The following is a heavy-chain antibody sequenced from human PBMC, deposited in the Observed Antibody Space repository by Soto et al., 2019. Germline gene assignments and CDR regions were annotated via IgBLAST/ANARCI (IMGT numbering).Heavy chain of an antibody. D-gene: IGHD1-7*01. Sequence: QITLKESGPTLVKPTQTLTLTCTFSGFSLSTSGVGVGWIRQPPGKALEWLALIWWDDDKRSIPSLKNRLTIPKDTSTHPVILTMSNMDPVDTATYYCAHPYNGNFYFFDYWGQGTPVTVSS. J-gene: IGHJ4*02. CDR1: GFSLSTSGVG. V-gene: IGHV2-5*02. CDR2: IWWDDDK. CDR3: AHPYNGNFYFFDY.